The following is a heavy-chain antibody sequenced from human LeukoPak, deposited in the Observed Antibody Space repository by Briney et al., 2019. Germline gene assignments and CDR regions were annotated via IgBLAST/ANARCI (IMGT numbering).Heavy chain of an antibody. Sequence: SETLSLTCTVSGGSTSSSSFYWGWIRQPPGKGLECIGRISYSGRTYYNPSLQSRVTISVDTSNNQFSLKLSSVTAADTAVYYCARGDGYNSRFDPWGQGTLVTVSS. V-gene: IGHV4-39*01. D-gene: IGHD5-24*01. CDR1: GGSTSSSSFY. J-gene: IGHJ5*02. CDR2: ISYSGRT. CDR3: ARGDGYNSRFDP.